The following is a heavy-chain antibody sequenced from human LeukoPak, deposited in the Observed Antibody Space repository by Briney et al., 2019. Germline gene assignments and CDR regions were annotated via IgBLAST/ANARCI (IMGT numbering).Heavy chain of an antibody. V-gene: IGHV3-7*03. J-gene: IGHJ4*02. D-gene: IGHD6-19*01. CDR1: GFTFSSHW. CDR2: IKEDGSVK. CDR3: ARDSTWLLDY. Sequence: GGSLSLSCTASGFTFSSHWMTWVRQPPGKGLEWVANIKEDGSVKYYVDSVKGRFTISRDNTKNALYLQINSLRADDTAVYFCARDSTWLLDYWGQGTLITVSS.